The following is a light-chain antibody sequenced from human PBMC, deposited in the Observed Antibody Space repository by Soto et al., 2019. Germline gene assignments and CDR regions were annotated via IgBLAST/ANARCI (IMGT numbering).Light chain of an antibody. V-gene: IGLV4-69*01. CDR3: QTWGTGIRV. CDR1: SGHSSYA. CDR2: VNSDGSH. J-gene: IGLJ3*02. Sequence: QLVLTQSPSASASLGASVKLTCTLDSGHSSYAIAWHQQQPEQGPRFLMKVNSDGSHNKGDGIPDRFSGSSSGAERYLTISRLQSEDEADYYCQTWGTGIRVFGGGTKLAVL.